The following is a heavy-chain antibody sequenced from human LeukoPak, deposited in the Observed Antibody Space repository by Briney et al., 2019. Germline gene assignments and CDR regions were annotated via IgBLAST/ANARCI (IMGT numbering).Heavy chain of an antibody. CDR3: ARVVTTGSYFDY. J-gene: IGHJ4*02. V-gene: IGHV4-61*01. Sequence: SETLSLTCTVSGGSVSSGSYYWSWIRQPPGKGLEWIAYIYYSGNTNYNPSPKSRVTISVDTSKNQFSLKLTSVTAADTAVYYCARVVTTGSYFDYWGQGTLVTVSS. CDR2: IYYSGNT. CDR1: GGSVSSGSYY. D-gene: IGHD4-17*01.